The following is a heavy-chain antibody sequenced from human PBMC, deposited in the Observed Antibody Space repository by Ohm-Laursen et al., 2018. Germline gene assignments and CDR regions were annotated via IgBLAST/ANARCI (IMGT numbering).Heavy chain of an antibody. D-gene: IGHD3-22*01. Sequence: SLRLSCAASGFTFSGYAMSWVRQAPGKGLEWVSAISGSGGSTYYADSVKGRFTISRDNSKNTLYLQMNSLRAEDTAVYYCAKAMYYYDSSGYFPCADHWGQGTLVTVSS. CDR1: GFTFSGYA. J-gene: IGHJ4*02. V-gene: IGHV3-23*01. CDR3: AKAMYYYDSSGYFPCADH. CDR2: ISGSGGST.